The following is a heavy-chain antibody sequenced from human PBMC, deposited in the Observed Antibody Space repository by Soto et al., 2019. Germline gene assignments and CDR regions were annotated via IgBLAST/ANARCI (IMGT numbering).Heavy chain of an antibody. D-gene: IGHD6-19*01. J-gene: IGHJ6*03. CDR3: ARDRGVAPPVAGNTHYYYYMDV. Sequence: QDQLVQSGVEVKKPGASVKVSCKASGYSFTNYGITWVRQAPGQGFEWMGWISAYNGNTNYAQKFQGRVTMTTDASTSTAYLELRSLNSGDTAVYYCARDRGVAPPVAGNTHYYYYMDVWGKGTTVTVSS. V-gene: IGHV1-18*01. CDR2: ISAYNGNT. CDR1: GYSFTNYG.